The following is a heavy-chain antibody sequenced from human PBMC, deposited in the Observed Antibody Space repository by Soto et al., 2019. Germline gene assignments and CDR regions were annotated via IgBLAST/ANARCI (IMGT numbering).Heavy chain of an antibody. CDR3: ASRQDDNCSSTSCYFFYYYGMDV. CDR1: GGSISSSSYY. V-gene: IGHV4-39*01. J-gene: IGHJ6*02. D-gene: IGHD2-2*01. CDR2: IYYSGST. Sequence: SETLSLTCTVSGGSISSSSYYWGWIRQPPGKGLEWIGSIYYSGSTYYNPSLKSRVTISVDTSKNQFSLKLSSVTAADTAVYYCASRQDDNCSSTSCYFFYYYGMDVWGQGTTVTVSS.